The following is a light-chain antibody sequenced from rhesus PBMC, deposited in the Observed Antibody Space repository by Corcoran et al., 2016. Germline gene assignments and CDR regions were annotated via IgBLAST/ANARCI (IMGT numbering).Light chain of an antibody. V-gene: IGLV7-71*01. J-gene: IGLJ6*01. CDR3: LVYYGGAQLV. CDR1: AGAVTSGHS. CDR2: NTN. Sequence: QAIVTQESSLTVSPGGTVTLTCGSSAGAVTSGHSPHWCQQKPGQAPRGLIYNTNNRHSWTPDRFSGSLAGGKAVLTLSGAQPEDEADYYCLVYYGGAQLVFGGGTKLTVL.